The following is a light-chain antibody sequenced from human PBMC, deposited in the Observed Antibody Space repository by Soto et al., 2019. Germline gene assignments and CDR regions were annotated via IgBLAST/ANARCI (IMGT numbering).Light chain of an antibody. CDR1: ESVSSN. V-gene: IGKV3-15*01. CDR3: KQYNKWHPSII. Sequence: VMTQCPATLSVSRGERSTLSCRGSESVSSNLAWYQQRPGQAPRLLIYGASTRATDTPVRFRGSGSGTEFTLTISSLQSEDFAVYYCKQYNKWHPSIIFGQGSRLEI. J-gene: IGKJ5*01. CDR2: GAS.